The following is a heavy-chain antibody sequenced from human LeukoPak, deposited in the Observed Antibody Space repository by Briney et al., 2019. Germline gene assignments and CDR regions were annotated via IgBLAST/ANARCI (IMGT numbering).Heavy chain of an antibody. CDR1: GGSISSGGYY. D-gene: IGHD2-2*01. J-gene: IGHJ4*02. V-gene: IGHV4-31*01. CDR3: ARRVATSRSFDY. Sequence: SQTLSLTCTVSGGSISSGGYYWSWIRQHPGKGLEWIGYIYYSGSTYYNPSLKSQVTISVDTSKNQFSLKLSSVTAADTAVYYCARRVATSRSFDYWGQGTLVTVSS. CDR2: IYYSGST.